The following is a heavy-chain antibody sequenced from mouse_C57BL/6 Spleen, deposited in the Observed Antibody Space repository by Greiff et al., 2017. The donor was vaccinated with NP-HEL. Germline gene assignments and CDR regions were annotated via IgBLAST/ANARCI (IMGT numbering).Heavy chain of an antibody. CDR3: ASHYYVSSYPYYAMDY. CDR1: GFSLTSYG. D-gene: IGHD1-1*01. Sequence: VKLMESGPGLVQPSQSLSITCTVSGFSLTSYGVHWVRQSPGKGLEWLGVIWSGGSTDYNAAFISRLSISKDNSKSQVFFKMNSLQADDTAIYYCASHYYVSSYPYYAMDYWGQGTSVTVSS. J-gene: IGHJ4*01. V-gene: IGHV2-2*01. CDR2: IWSGGST.